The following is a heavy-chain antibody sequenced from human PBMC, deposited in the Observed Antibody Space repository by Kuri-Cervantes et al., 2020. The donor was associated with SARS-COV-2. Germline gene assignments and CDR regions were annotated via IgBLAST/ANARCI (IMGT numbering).Heavy chain of an antibody. CDR1: GYTFTSYG. Sequence: ASVKVFCKASGYTFTSYGISWVRQAPGQGLEWMGWISAYNGNTNYARKLQGRVTMTTDTSTSTAYMELRSLRSDDTAVYYCARELSNGRDAFDIWGQGTMVTVSS. J-gene: IGHJ3*02. CDR3: ARELSNGRDAFDI. V-gene: IGHV1-18*01. CDR2: ISAYNGNT. D-gene: IGHD2/OR15-2a*01.